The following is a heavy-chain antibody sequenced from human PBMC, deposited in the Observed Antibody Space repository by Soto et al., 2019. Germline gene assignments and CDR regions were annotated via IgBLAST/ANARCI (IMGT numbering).Heavy chain of an antibody. D-gene: IGHD6-6*01. CDR1: GYTFTSYG. CDR3: GRDGYSSSVGANYYYYYGMDV. CDR2: ISAYNGNT. J-gene: IGHJ6*02. Sequence: ASVKVSCKASGYTFTSYGISWVRQAPGQGLEWMGWISAYNGNTNYAQKLQGRVTMTTDTSTSTAYMELRSLRSDGAAVYYCGRDGYSSSVGANYYYYYGMDVWGQGTTVTVSS. V-gene: IGHV1-18*04.